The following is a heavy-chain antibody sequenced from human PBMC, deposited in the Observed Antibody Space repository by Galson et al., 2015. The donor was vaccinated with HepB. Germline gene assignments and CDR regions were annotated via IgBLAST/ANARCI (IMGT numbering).Heavy chain of an antibody. J-gene: IGHJ3*02. CDR3: ARDVRYAFEM. Sequence: SVKVSCKVSGYTFTGYYIHWVRQAPGQGLEWMGWINPNSGGTNYALKFQGRVMMTRDTSVNTAYMELRSLTSDDTAVYYCARDVRYAFEMWGQGTTVTVSS. CDR1: GYTFTGYY. V-gene: IGHV1-2*02. CDR2: INPNSGGT. D-gene: IGHD3-10*02.